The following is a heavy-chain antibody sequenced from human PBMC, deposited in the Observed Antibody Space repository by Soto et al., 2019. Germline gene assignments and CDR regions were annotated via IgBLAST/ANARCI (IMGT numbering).Heavy chain of an antibody. V-gene: IGHV4-61*08. CDR2: IYYSGST. CDR1: GGSISSGDYY. CDR3: ARDKGGITFGGVIVIRDDDAFDI. Sequence: SETLSLTCTVSGGSISSGDYYWSWIRQPPGKGLEWIGYIYYSGSTNYNPSLKSRVTISVDTSKNQFSLELSSVTAADTAVYYCARDKGGITFGGVIVIRDDDAFDIWGQGTMVTVSS. J-gene: IGHJ3*02. D-gene: IGHD3-16*02.